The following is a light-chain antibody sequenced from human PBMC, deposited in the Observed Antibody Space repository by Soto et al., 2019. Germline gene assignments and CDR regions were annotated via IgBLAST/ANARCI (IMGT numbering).Light chain of an antibody. CDR1: QSVSTF. CDR2: DSS. CDR3: QQRSNWPPT. Sequence: EIVLTQSPVTLSLSPGERAALSCRASQSVSTFLGWYQQKPGQAPRLLISDSSKRATGIPARFSGSGSGTDFTLAISSLEPEDSAVYYCQQRSNWPPTFGQGTRLEIK. V-gene: IGKV3-11*01. J-gene: IGKJ5*01.